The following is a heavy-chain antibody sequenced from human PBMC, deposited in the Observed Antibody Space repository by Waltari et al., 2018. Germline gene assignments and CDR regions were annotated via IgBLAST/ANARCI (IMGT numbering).Heavy chain of an antibody. CDR2: IYPGDSDT. Sequence: VQLVQSGAEVKKPGESLKLSCKASGSSFPSNVIGWVRQMPGKGLAWMGIIYPGDSDTRYSPSFQGQVTISADKSISTAYLQWSSLKASDTAMYYCARALAKHDAFDIWGQGTMVTVSS. J-gene: IGHJ3*02. V-gene: IGHV5-51*03. CDR3: ARALAKHDAFDI. CDR1: GSSFPSNV.